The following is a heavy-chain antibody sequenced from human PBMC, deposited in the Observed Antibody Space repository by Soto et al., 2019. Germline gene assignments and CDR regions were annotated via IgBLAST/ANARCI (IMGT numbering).Heavy chain of an antibody. V-gene: IGHV1-69*08. CDR2: IIPIFGIA. Sequence: QVQLVQSGAEVKKPGSSVKVSCKASGGTFSRYSITWVRQAPGHGLEWIGRIIPIFGIASYAQKFQGRVTIPANEPTSTACWERSSLRSADTAVYYCAGEDRDRETGLVPAAIDGMDVWGQGTTVTVSS. D-gene: IGHD2-2*01. J-gene: IGHJ6*02. CDR1: GGTFSRYS. CDR3: AGEDRDRETGLVPAAIDGMDV.